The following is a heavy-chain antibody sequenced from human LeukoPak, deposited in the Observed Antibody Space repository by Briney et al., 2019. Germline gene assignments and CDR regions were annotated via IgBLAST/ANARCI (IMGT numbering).Heavy chain of an antibody. J-gene: IGHJ4*02. Sequence: AGGSLILSCAASGFTFSSYSMNWVRQAPGKGLEWVSYISSSSGTIYYADSVRGRFTISRDNAKNSLYLQMNSLRDEDTAVYYCARVWHCTSTSCYDYWGQGTLVTVSS. D-gene: IGHD2-2*01. V-gene: IGHV3-48*02. CDR2: ISSSSGTI. CDR1: GFTFSSYS. CDR3: ARVWHCTSTSCYDY.